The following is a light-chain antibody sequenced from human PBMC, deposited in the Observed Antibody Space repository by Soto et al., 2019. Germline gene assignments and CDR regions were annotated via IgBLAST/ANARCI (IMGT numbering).Light chain of an antibody. J-gene: IGKJ5*01. V-gene: IGKV3-20*01. CDR2: GAS. CDR3: QQYGSSPPSI. CDR1: QSVTSSY. Sequence: EIVLTQSPGTLSLSPGESATLSCRASQSVTSSYLAWYQQKPGQAPRLLIHGASSRASGIPDRFSGSGSGTDFSLTISRLEPEDFAVYHCQQYGSSPPSIFGQGTRLEIK.